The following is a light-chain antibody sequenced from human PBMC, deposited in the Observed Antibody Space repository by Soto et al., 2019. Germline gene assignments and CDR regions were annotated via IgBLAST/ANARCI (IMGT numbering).Light chain of an antibody. Sequence: QSALTQPPSVSGAPGQRVTISCTGTSSNIGAGYDVHWYQQFPGTAPKLLIYGNRNRPSGVPDRFSGSKSGTSASLAITGLQAADEATYDCQSCDSSLSGSGVFGTGTKVTVL. CDR2: GNR. CDR3: QSCDSSLSGSGV. CDR1: SSNIGAGYD. V-gene: IGLV1-40*01. J-gene: IGLJ1*01.